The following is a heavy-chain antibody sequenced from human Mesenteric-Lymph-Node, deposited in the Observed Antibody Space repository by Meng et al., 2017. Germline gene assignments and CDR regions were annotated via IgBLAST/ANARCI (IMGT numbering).Heavy chain of an antibody. V-gene: IGHV4-34*12. CDR2: IIHGGSP. CDR3: ARRPTGIDY. D-gene: IGHD2-8*02. CDR1: GGSLSVAY. Sequence: VQLRQWGAGLLKPSETLSLTCAVNGGSLSVAYWNWIRQPPGKGLEWIGEIIHGGSPSYNPSLKSRVTISIDTSKNQLSLMLSSVTAADTAVYYCARRPTGIDYWGQGTLVTVSS. J-gene: IGHJ4*02.